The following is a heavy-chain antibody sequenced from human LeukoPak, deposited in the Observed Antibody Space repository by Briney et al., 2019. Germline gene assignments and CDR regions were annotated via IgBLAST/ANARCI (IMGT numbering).Heavy chain of an antibody. Sequence: GASVKVSCKASGYTFTSYYMHWVRQAPGQGLEWMGIINPSGGSTSYAQKFQGRVTMTRDTSTSTVYMELSSLRSEDTAVYYCARDQRQAGGNTHFDYWGQGTLVTVSS. CDR2: INPSGGST. D-gene: IGHD4-23*01. V-gene: IGHV1-46*01. CDR3: ARDQRQAGGNTHFDY. CDR1: GYTFTSYY. J-gene: IGHJ4*02.